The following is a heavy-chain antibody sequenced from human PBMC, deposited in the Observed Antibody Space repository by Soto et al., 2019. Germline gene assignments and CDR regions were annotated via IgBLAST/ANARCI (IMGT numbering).Heavy chain of an antibody. D-gene: IGHD2-15*01. Sequence: EVQLVESGGGWVQPGGSLRLSCAGSGVSFSNTWMNWVRQAPGKGLEWVGRVKTRAYGGATDYAAPVRGRFTISRDYSRNTVYLQMNSLKAEDTAVYYCTTDEYCSGGNLYSLFDNWGQGTLVTVSS. CDR2: VKTRAYGGAT. J-gene: IGHJ4*02. CDR1: GVSFSNTW. CDR3: TTDEYCSGGNLYSLFDN. V-gene: IGHV3-15*07.